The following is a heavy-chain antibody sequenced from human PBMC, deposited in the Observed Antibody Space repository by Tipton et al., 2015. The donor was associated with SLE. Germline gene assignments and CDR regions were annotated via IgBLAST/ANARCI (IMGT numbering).Heavy chain of an antibody. CDR3: ARVEKDRYGGTEYFQH. CDR2: IYYSGTT. V-gene: IGHV4-39*01. D-gene: IGHD3-10*01. CDR1: GGPISSPVYY. J-gene: IGHJ1*01. Sequence: TLSLTCTVSGGPISSPVYYWGWIRQAPGKGLESIGNIYYSGTTNYNPSLKSRLTISADTSKNQISLKLNSVTAADTAVYYCARVEKDRYGGTEYFQHWGQGTLVTVSS.